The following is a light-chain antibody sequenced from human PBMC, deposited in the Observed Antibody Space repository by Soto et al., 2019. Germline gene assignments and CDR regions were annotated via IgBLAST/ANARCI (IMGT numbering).Light chain of an antibody. CDR1: SSNIGAGYD. Sequence: QSVLTQPPSVSGAPGQRVTISCTGSSSNIGAGYDVHWYQQLPGTAPKLLIYGNSNRPSGVPDRYSGSKSGTSASLAITGLEAEDDADYYCQSYDSSLGAYVVFGGGTKLTVL. CDR3: QSYDSSLGAYVV. CDR2: GNS. J-gene: IGLJ2*01. V-gene: IGLV1-40*01.